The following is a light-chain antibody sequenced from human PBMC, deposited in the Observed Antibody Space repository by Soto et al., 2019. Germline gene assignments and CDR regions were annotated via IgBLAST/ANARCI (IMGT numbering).Light chain of an antibody. V-gene: IGLV2-14*01. Sequence: QSALTQPASVSGSPGQSITISCTGTSSDVGGYNYVSWYQQHPDKAPKLMIYDVSNRPSGVSNRFSGYKSGNTASLTISGLQAEDEADYYCSSYTSSSTVVFGGGTKRTVL. CDR1: SSDVGGYNY. J-gene: IGLJ2*01. CDR2: DVS. CDR3: SSYTSSSTVV.